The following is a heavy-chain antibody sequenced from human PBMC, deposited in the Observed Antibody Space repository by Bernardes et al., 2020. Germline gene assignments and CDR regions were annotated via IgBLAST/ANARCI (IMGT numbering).Heavy chain of an antibody. V-gene: IGHV2-5*02. D-gene: IGHD3-3*01. J-gene: IGHJ4*02. CDR2: IYWDDDK. CDR3: AHSGRITIFGVVNSYYFDY. CDR1: GFSLSTSGVG. Sequence: SGPTLVKLTQTLTLTCTFSGFSLSTSGVGVGWIRQPPGKALEWLALIYWDDDKRYSPSLKSRLTITKDTSKNQVVLTMTNMDPVDTATYYCAHSGRITIFGVVNSYYFDYWGQGTLVTVSS.